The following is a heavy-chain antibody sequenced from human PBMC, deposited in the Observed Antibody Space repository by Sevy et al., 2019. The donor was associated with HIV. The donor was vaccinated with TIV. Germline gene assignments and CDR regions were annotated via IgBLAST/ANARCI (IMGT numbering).Heavy chain of an antibody. D-gene: IGHD2-15*01. V-gene: IGHV3-30-3*01. CDR2: ISYDGSNK. CDR1: GFTFSSYA. CDR3: ARAGVEDY. J-gene: IGHJ4*02. Sequence: GGSLRLSCAASGFTFSSYAMHWVRQAPGKGLEWVAVISYDGSNKYYADSVKGRFTISRDNSKNTPYLQMNSLRAEDTAVYYCARAGVEDYWGQGTLVTVSS.